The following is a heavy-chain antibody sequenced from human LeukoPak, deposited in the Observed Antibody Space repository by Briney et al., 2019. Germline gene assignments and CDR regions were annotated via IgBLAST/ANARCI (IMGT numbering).Heavy chain of an antibody. J-gene: IGHJ6*01. CDR1: GFPFSGFA. CDR2: ISGSGENT. V-gene: IGHV3-23*01. Sequence: GGSLSLSCGASGFPFSGFAMRWVRRTPGKGLEWVSGISGSGENTLSANSVKGRFTISKKNSKNTLYLEMNSLRAEDTAIYYCAKMKGHPLPKYYMDVWGQGTTVTVSS. D-gene: IGHD1-26*01. CDR3: AKMKGHPLPKYYMDV.